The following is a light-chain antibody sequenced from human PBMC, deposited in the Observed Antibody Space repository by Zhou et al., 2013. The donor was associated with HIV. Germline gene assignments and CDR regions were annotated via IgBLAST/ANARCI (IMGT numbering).Light chain of an antibody. CDR2: GAS. Sequence: EIVMTQSPATLSVSPGERATLSCRASQSVRSSLAWYQQKPGQAPRLLIYGASNRATGIPPRFSGSGSGTEFTLTIAGLQSEDVAVYYCQQYNRWPPLTFGGGTQVEIK. V-gene: IGKV3-15*01. CDR1: QSVRSS. J-gene: IGKJ4*01. CDR3: QQYNRWPPLT.